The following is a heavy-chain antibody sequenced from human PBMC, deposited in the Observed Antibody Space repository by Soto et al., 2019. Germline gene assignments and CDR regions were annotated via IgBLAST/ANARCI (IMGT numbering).Heavy chain of an antibody. D-gene: IGHD6-13*01. CDR2: ISSSSSYI. CDR1: GFTFSSYS. CDR3: ARSIAAAGTRPYFDY. V-gene: IGHV3-21*01. J-gene: IGHJ4*02. Sequence: GGTLRLSCAASGFTFSSYSMNWVRQAPGKGLEWVSSISSSSSYIYYADSVKGRFTISRDNAKNSLYLQMNSLRAEDTAVYYCARSIAAAGTRPYFDYWGQGTLVTVS.